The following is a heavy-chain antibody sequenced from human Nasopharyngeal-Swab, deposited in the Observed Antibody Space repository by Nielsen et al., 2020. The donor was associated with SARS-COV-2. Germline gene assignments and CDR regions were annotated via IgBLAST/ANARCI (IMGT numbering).Heavy chain of an antibody. CDR1: GFTFSSYE. V-gene: IGHV3-48*03. J-gene: IGHJ4*02. Sequence: GGSLRLSCSASGFTFSSYEIHWVRQAPGKGLEWVSYISGSGSTIYYADSVKGRFTISRDNAKNSLYLQMNSLRAEDTAVYYCARGDDSSGFSITLDYWGQGTLVTVSS. D-gene: IGHD3-22*01. CDR3: ARGDDSSGFSITLDY. CDR2: ISGSGSTI.